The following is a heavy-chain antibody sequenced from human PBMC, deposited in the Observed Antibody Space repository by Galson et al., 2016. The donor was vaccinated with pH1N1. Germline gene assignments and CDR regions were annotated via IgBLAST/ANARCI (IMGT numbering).Heavy chain of an antibody. J-gene: IGHJ4*02. CDR2: IDPSDGTT. CDR3: ARRYFLDY. V-gene: IGHV1-46*01. Sequence: SVKVSCKAAGYSVTRYYMHWVRQAPGQGLERMGIIDPSDGTTTYSEKFQGRISLTRDTSTNSVYMELTTLRPDDSATYFCARRYFLDYWGQGTLVTVSS. CDR1: GYSVTRYY.